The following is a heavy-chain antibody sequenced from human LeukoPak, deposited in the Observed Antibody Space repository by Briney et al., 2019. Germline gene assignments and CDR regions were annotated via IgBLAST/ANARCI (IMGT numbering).Heavy chain of an antibody. V-gene: IGHV4-34*01. CDR2: INHSGST. CDR1: GGSFRSYS. CDR3: ARGYCSSTRCYAAAFDI. Sequence: PSETLSLTCAVNGGSFRSYSWSWIRQPPGKGLEWIGEINHSGSTKYNPSLKSRVTISVDTSKKQPSLELSSMTAADTAVYYCARGYCSSTRCYAAAFDIWGQGTMVTVSS. D-gene: IGHD2-2*01. J-gene: IGHJ3*02.